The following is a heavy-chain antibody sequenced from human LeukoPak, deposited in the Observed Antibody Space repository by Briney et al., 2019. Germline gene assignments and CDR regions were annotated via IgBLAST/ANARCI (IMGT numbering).Heavy chain of an antibody. CDR3: ARRYCSTCPTGHAFDL. Sequence: GGSLRLSCAASGFSVSYYYMSWVRQAPERGLEWVSALSSGDNTHYADSVNGRFIISRDNSKNTLYLQLNSLRAEDTAVYYCARRYCSTCPTGHAFDLWGQGTMVTVSS. CDR1: GFSVSYYY. CDR2: LSSGDNT. V-gene: IGHV3-53*01. D-gene: IGHD2-2*01. J-gene: IGHJ3*01.